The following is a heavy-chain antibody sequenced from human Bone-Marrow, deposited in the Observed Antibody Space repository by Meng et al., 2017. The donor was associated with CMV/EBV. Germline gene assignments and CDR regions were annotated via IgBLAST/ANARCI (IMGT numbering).Heavy chain of an antibody. CDR3: ARGGIVVVPVINWFDP. J-gene: IGHJ5*02. CDR1: GGSFSGYY. V-gene: IGHV4-34*01. CDR2: INHSGST. Sequence: GSLRLSCAVYGGSFSGYYWSWIRQPPGKGLEWIGEINHSGSTNYNPSLKSRVTISVDTSKNQFSLKLSSVTAADTAVYYCARGGIVVVPVINWFDPWGQGTLVTVSS. D-gene: IGHD2-2*01.